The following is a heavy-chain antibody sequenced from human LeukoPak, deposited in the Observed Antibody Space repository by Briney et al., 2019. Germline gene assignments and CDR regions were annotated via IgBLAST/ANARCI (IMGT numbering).Heavy chain of an antibody. CDR2: IYHTGST. CDR3: ARDGGNPDY. Sequence: PSETLSLTCTVSGYSISSGYYWGWIRQPPGKGLEWIGSIYHTGSTYKNPSLKSRVTMSVDTSKNQLSLNLNSVTAADTAVYYCARDGGNPDYWGPGILVTVSS. CDR1: GYSISSGYY. D-gene: IGHD3-16*01. V-gene: IGHV4-38-2*02. J-gene: IGHJ4*02.